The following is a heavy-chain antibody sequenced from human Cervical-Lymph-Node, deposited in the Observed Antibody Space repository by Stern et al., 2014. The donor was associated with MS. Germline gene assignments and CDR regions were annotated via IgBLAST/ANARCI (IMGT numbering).Heavy chain of an antibody. Sequence: VQLVESGAEVKKPGSSVKVSCKASGGTFSTYAISWVRQAPGQGLEWMGGIIPIFGTAIHAQKFQGRATITADESTSTASMELSSRRSEDTAVYYCARDDVVVVAATNSAYYYYGMDVWGQGTTVTVSS. V-gene: IGHV1-69*01. CDR3: ARDDVVVVAATNSAYYYYGMDV. CDR2: IIPIFGTA. CDR1: GGTFSTYA. D-gene: IGHD2-15*01. J-gene: IGHJ6*02.